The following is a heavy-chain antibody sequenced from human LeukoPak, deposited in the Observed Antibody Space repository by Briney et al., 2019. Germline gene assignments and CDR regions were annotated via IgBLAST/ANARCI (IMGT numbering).Heavy chain of an antibody. D-gene: IGHD4-11*01. J-gene: IGHJ4*02. CDR3: ARDGTVTYYFDY. CDR1: GFTFSSHG. Sequence: GRSLRLSCAASGFTFSSHGMHWVRQAPGKGLEWVTLISYDGSNKYYADSVKGRFTISRDNSKNTVYLQMNSLRAEDTAVYYCARDGTVTYYFDYWGQGTLVTVSS. V-gene: IGHV3-30*03. CDR2: ISYDGSNK.